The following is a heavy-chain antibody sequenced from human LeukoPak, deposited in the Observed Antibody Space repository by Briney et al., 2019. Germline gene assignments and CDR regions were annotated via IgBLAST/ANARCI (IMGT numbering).Heavy chain of an antibody. CDR1: GFTFSSHG. Sequence: GRSLRLSCAASGFTFSSHGMYWVRQAPGKGLEWVALIWYDGSKKNYADSVKGRFTISRDNSKNTLYLQMNSLRAEDTAVYYCARGISRGSLDYWDQGTLVTVS. D-gene: IGHD2-15*01. V-gene: IGHV3-33*01. J-gene: IGHJ4*02. CDR2: IWYDGSKK. CDR3: ARGISRGSLDY.